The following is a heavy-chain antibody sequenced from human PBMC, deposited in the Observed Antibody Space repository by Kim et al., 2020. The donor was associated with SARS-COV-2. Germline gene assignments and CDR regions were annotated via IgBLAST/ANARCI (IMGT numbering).Heavy chain of an antibody. J-gene: IGHJ4*02. CDR3: AGVAGSYDY. V-gene: IGHV3-23*01. D-gene: IGHD3-10*01. CDR2: GST. Sequence: GSTYYAAAVKGRFTISRDKTKHTLYLQMSSLRAEDTAVYYCAGVAGSYDYWGEGALVTVSS.